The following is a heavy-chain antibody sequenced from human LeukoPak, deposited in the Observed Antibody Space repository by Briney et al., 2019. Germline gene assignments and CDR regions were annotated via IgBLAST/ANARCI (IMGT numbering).Heavy chain of an antibody. CDR2: IYDSGST. CDR3: ARDRELGY. D-gene: IGHD3-10*01. CDR1: GGSISIYY. V-gene: IGHV4-59*01. Sequence: PSETLSLTCTVSGGSISIYYWSWIRQPPGKGLGWIGYIYDSGSTNYNPSLKSRVTISVDTSRNQFSLKLSSATAADTAVYYCARDRELGYWGQGTLVTVSS. J-gene: IGHJ4*02.